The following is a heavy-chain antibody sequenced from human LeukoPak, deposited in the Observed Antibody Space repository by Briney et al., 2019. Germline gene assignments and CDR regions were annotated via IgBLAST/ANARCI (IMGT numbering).Heavy chain of an antibody. V-gene: IGHV3-48*03. CDR1: GFTFSSYE. D-gene: IGHD6-19*01. CDR2: ISSSGSTI. Sequence: GGSLRLSCAASGFTFSSYEMNWVRQAPGKGLEWVSYISSSGSTIYYADSVKGRFTISRDNAKNSLYLQMNSLRAEDTAVYYCARDRIAVAGTAIDYWGQGTLVTVSS. CDR3: ARDRIAVAGTAIDY. J-gene: IGHJ4*02.